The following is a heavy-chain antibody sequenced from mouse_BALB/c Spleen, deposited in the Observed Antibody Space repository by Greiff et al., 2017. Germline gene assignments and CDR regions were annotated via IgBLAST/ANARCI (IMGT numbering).Heavy chain of an antibody. CDR1: GFNIKDTY. V-gene: IGHV14-3*02. D-gene: IGHD1-1*01. J-gene: IGHJ1*01. Sequence: EVQLQQSGAELVKPGASVKLSCTASGFNIKDTYMHWVKQRPEQGLEWIGRIDPANGNTKYDPKFQGKATITADTSSNTAYLQLSSLTSEDTAVYYCARWYGSSYRDWYFDVWGAGTTVTVSS. CDR2: IDPANGNT. CDR3: ARWYGSSYRDWYFDV.